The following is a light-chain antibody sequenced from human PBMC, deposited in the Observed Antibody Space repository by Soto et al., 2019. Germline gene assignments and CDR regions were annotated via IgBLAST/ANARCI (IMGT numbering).Light chain of an antibody. CDR1: QSVSGW. Sequence: DIQMTQSPSTLSASVGDTVTVTCLASQSVSGWLAWYQQKPGKAPKLLIYEASSLERGVPSRFSGSGSGAEFTLTISSLQPDDFATYYCQQYNSYSRTFGQGTKVDIK. CDR2: EAS. CDR3: QQYNSYSRT. J-gene: IGKJ1*01. V-gene: IGKV1-5*01.